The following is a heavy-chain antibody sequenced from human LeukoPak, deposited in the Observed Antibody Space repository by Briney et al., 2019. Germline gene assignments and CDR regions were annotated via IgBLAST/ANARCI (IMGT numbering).Heavy chain of an antibody. D-gene: IGHD3-10*02. Sequence: GGSLRLSCATSGFTFSSYAMSWVRQAPGKGLEWVSVISGSGGSTYYADSVKGRFTISRDNSKNTLYLQMNSLRAEDTAVYYCAELGITMIGGVWGKGTTVTISS. J-gene: IGHJ6*04. CDR1: GFTFSSYA. CDR2: ISGSGGST. V-gene: IGHV3-23*01. CDR3: AELGITMIGGV.